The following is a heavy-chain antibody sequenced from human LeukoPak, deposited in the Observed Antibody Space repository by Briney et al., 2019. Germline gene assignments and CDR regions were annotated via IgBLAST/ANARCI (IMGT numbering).Heavy chain of an antibody. CDR3: TSGQDSSGYSYYYGMDV. D-gene: IGHD3-22*01. V-gene: IGHV3-73*01. Sequence: RGSLRLSCAASGFTFSGSAMHWVRQASGKGLEWVGRIRSKANSYATAYAASVKGRFTISRNDSKNTAYLQMNSLKTEDTAVYYCTSGQDSSGYSYYYGMDVWGQGTTVTVSS. CDR2: IRSKANSYAT. CDR1: GFTFSGSA. J-gene: IGHJ6*02.